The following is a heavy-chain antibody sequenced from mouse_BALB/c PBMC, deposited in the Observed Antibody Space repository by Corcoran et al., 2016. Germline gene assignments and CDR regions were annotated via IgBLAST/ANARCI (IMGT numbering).Heavy chain of an antibody. CDR3: ANWDGYLDV. CDR1: GFNIKDTY. D-gene: IGHD4-1*01. CDR2: IDPANGNT. J-gene: IGHJ1*02. Sequence: EVQLQQSGAELVKPGASVKLSCTASGFNIKDTYMHWVKQRPEQGLEWIGRIDPANGNTKYDPKFQGKATITADTSSNTAYLQLSSLTSEDTAVYYWANWDGYLDVWGAGTTVTVSS. V-gene: IGHV14-3*02.